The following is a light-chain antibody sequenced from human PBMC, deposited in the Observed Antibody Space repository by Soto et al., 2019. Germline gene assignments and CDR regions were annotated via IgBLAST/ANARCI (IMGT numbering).Light chain of an antibody. J-gene: IGLJ3*02. Sequence: QSALTQPPSASGTPGQRITISCSGSSSNIGSNTVNWYQHLPGTAPPLLMHINDERPSGVPDRFSGSKSGTSASLAISGLQSEDEADYYCASWDDNGYLVFGGGTKLTVL. V-gene: IGLV1-44*01. CDR1: SSNIGSNT. CDR3: ASWDDNGYLV. CDR2: IND.